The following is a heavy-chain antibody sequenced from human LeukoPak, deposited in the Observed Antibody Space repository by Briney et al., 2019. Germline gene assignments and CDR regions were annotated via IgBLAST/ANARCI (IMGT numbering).Heavy chain of an antibody. CDR1: VDSFSDHY. CDR3: ARGYYGSGSHCCHMDV. Sequence: SETLSLTCAVYVDSFSDHYWTWIRQPPGKGLEWLGEINHSGSTNYNSSLKSRVTISVDTSKNQFSLKLSSVTAADTAVYYCARGYYGSGSHCCHMDVWGKGTTITVS. J-gene: IGHJ6*03. V-gene: IGHV4-34*01. D-gene: IGHD3-10*01. CDR2: INHSGST.